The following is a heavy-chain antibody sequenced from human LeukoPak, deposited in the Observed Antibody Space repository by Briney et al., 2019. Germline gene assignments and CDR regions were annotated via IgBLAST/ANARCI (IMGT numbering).Heavy chain of an antibody. Sequence: SETLSLTCTVSGGSISSGSYYWSWIRQPAGKGLEWIGRIYTSGSTNYNPSLKSRVTISVDTSKNQFSLKLSSVTAADTAVYYCARDVLSVRGVVDYWGQGTLVTVSS. D-gene: IGHD3-10*01. V-gene: IGHV4-61*02. J-gene: IGHJ4*02. CDR3: ARDVLSVRGVVDY. CDR1: GGSISSGSYY. CDR2: IYTSGST.